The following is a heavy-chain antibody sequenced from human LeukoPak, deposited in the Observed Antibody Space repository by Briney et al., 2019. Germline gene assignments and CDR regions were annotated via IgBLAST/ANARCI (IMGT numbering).Heavy chain of an antibody. CDR3: ARADCSTSTCDFRRSWFEL. Sequence: KSGGSLRLSCAASAFTLSNYAMNWLRQAPGKGLEWVSSISTSSRYIYYKDSVRGRFTISRDDAKNSLYLEMTSLRAEDTAVYYCARADCSTSTCDFRRSWFELWGQGTLVTVSS. V-gene: IGHV3-21*01. D-gene: IGHD2-2*01. CDR1: AFTLSNYA. J-gene: IGHJ5*02. CDR2: ISTSSRYI.